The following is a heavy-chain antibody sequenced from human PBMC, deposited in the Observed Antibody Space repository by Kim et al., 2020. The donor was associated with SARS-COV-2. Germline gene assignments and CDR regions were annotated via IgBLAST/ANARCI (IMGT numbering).Heavy chain of an antibody. CDR3: ERVDYRGGPVG. CDR1: GYTFTDYA. V-gene: IGHV7-4-1*02. J-gene: IGHJ4*02. CDR2: INTNTGNP. Sequence: ASVKVSCKASGYTFTDYAMNWVRQAPGQGLEWMGWINTNTGNPTYAQGFTGRFVFSLDTSVSTAYLQISSLKAEDTAVYYCERVDYRGGPVGWGQGTLVTVSS. D-gene: IGHD3-10*01.